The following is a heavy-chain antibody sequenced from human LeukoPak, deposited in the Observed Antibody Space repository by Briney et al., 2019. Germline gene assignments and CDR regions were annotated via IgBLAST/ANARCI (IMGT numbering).Heavy chain of an antibody. D-gene: IGHD2-21*01. J-gene: IGHJ4*02. Sequence: PGGSLRLSCAASGFTLNSYAMSWVRQAPGKGLEWVSAISVSGNTYHADSVKGRFTISRDSSKNTLYLQMNRLRAEDAAVYYCAKAPVTTCSGAYCYPFDYWGQGTLVTVSS. CDR1: GFTLNSYA. V-gene: IGHV3-23*01. CDR3: AKAPVTTCSGAYCYPFDY. CDR2: ISVSGNT.